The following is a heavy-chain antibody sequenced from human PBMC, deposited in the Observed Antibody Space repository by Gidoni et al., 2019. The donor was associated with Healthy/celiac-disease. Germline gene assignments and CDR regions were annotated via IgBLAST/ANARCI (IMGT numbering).Heavy chain of an antibody. D-gene: IGHD1-1*01. CDR2: MNPNSGNT. CDR3: ARVGILERRRSHYYYYYGMDV. J-gene: IGHJ6*02. Sequence: QVQLVQSGAEVKKPGASVKVSCKASGYTFTSYDINWVRQATGQGLEWMGWMNPNSGNTGYAQKFQGRVTMTRNTSISTAYMELSSLRSEDTAVYYCARVGILERRRSHYYYYYGMDVWGQGTTVTVSS. CDR1: GYTFTSYD. V-gene: IGHV1-8*01.